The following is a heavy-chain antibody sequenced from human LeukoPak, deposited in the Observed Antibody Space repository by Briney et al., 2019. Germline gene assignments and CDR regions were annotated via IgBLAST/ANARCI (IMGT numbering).Heavy chain of an antibody. CDR1: GFTFDSYA. J-gene: IGHJ4*02. V-gene: IGHV3-23*01. Sequence: PGGSLRLSCAASGFTFDSYAMSWVRQAPGKGLEWVSAISSTGAGTYYADSVKGRFTISRDNSENTLYLQMNGLRAEDTAVYYCAKGGIYAFDYWGQGTLVTVSS. D-gene: IGHD5-12*01. CDR2: ISSTGAGT. CDR3: AKGGIYAFDY.